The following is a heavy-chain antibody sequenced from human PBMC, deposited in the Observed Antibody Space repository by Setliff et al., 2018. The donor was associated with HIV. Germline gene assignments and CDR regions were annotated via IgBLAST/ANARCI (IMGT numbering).Heavy chain of an antibody. D-gene: IGHD6-6*01. J-gene: IGHJ3*02. CDR1: GGSISSYY. Sequence: SETLSLTCTVSGGSISSYYWSWIRQPPGKGLEWIGYIYTSGSTNYNPSLKSRVTISVDTSKNQFSLKLSSVTAADTAVYYCARHSSSRRHDAFDIWGQGTMVTVSS. CDR3: ARHSSSRRHDAFDI. CDR2: IYTSGST. V-gene: IGHV4-59*08.